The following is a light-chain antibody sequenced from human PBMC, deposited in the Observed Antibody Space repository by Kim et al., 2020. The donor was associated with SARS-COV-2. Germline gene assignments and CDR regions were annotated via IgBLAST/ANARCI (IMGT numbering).Light chain of an antibody. Sequence: VIARQTASHTCSGNKLRHKLCWLYEQKAGQAPGVGLYQSGKRPPGISERFSGFKFGNPANLTNSGTQAMDEADYYCQAWDSSTGVFGGGTQLTVL. CDR3: QAWDSSTGV. CDR2: QSG. J-gene: IGLJ3*02. CDR1: KLRHKL. V-gene: IGLV3-1*01.